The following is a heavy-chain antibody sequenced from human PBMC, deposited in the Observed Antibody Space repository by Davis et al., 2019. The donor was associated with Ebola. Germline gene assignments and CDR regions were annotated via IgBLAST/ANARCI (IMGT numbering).Heavy chain of an antibody. J-gene: IGHJ4*02. CDR2: ISWNSGSI. V-gene: IGHV3-9*01. D-gene: IGHD3-10*01. CDR1: GFTFDDYA. Sequence: PGGSLRLSCAASGFTFDDYAMHWVRQAPGKGLEWVSGISWNSGSIGYADSVKGRFTISRDNAKNSLYLQMNSLRAEDTALYYCAKERLGYGSGFDYWGQGTLVTVSS. CDR3: AKERLGYGSGFDY.